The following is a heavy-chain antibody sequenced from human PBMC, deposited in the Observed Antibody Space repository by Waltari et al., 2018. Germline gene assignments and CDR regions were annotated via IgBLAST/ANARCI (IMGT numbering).Heavy chain of an antibody. CDR3: ARRTRIAARPGYYYGMDV. V-gene: IGHV5-51*01. J-gene: IGHJ6*02. CDR2: IYPGDSDN. CDR1: GYSFTSYW. D-gene: IGHD6-6*01. Sequence: EVQLVQSGAEVKKPGESLKISCKGSGYSFTSYWIGWARQMPGKGLEWMGIIYPGDSDNRYSPSFQGQVTISADKSISTAYLQWSSLKASDTAMYYCARRTRIAARPGYYYGMDVWGQGTTVTVSS.